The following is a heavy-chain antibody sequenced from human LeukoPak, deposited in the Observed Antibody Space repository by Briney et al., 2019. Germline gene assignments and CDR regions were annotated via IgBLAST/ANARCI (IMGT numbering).Heavy chain of an antibody. CDR3: ARDNWNDDSNYYYYYMDV. V-gene: IGHV3-21*01. CDR2: ISSSSSYI. CDR1: GFTFSSYS. J-gene: IGHJ6*03. D-gene: IGHD1-1*01. Sequence: GGSLRLSCAASGFTFSSYSMTWVRQAPGKGLEWVSSISSSSSYIYYADSVKGRFTISRDNAKNSLYLQMNSLRAEDTAVYYCARDNWNDDSNYYYYYMDVWGKGTTVTVSS.